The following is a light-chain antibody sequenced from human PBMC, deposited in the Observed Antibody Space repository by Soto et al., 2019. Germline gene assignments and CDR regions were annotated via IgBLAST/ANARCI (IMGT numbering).Light chain of an antibody. CDR1: RSLSSTS. CDR2: DAS. CDR3: QQYGSSPRT. V-gene: IGKV3-20*01. Sequence: EIVLTQSPGTLSLSPGELTALSCRASRSLSSTSLPWYQQRPCQAPRLLIYDASSRATGIPDRCSGSGSGTDFTLTINRLEPDDFAVYYCQQYGSSPRTFGQGTKVEIK. J-gene: IGKJ1*01.